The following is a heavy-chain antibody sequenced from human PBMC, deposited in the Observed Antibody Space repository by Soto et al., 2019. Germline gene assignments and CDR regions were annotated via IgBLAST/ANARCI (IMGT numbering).Heavy chain of an antibody. CDR1: GFTVISSY. Sequence: GGSLRLSCAASGFTVISSYMSWVRQAPGKGLEWVSTIYSDGSTYYADSVEGRFTISRDNSKNTLYLQMNSLRAEDTAIYYCARGKGTWWYESSDYWGQGTLVTVSS. D-gene: IGHD2-15*01. J-gene: IGHJ4*02. CDR3: ARGKGTWWYESSDY. V-gene: IGHV3-53*01. CDR2: IYSDGST.